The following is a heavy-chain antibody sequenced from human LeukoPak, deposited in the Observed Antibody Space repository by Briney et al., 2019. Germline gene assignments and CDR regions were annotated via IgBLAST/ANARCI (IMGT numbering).Heavy chain of an antibody. CDR1: GYTFTSYY. Sequence: GASVKVSCKASGYTFTSYYMHWVRQAPGQGLEWMGIINPSGGSTSYAQKLQGRVTMTRDTSTSTVYMELSSLRSEDTAVYYCARDTTLGYCSGGSCPKRMAYWGRGTLVTVSS. V-gene: IGHV1-46*01. D-gene: IGHD2-15*01. J-gene: IGHJ4*02. CDR3: ARDTTLGYCSGGSCPKRMAY. CDR2: INPSGGST.